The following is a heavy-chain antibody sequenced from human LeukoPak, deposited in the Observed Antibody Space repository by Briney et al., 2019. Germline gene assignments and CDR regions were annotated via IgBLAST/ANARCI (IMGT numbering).Heavy chain of an antibody. CDR2: FDPEDGET. D-gene: IGHD3-10*01. Sequence: ASVKVSCKVSGYTLTELSMHWVRQAPGKGLEWMGGFDPEDGETIYAQKFQGRVTMTEDTSTDTAYMELSSLRSEDTAVYYCATGFYGSGPDAFDIWGQGTMVTASS. CDR1: GYTLTELS. V-gene: IGHV1-24*01. CDR3: ATGFYGSGPDAFDI. J-gene: IGHJ3*02.